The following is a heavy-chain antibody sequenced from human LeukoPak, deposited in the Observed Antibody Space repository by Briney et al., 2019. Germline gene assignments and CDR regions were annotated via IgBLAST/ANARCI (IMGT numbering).Heavy chain of an antibody. D-gene: IGHD6-19*01. CDR3: ARQYSSGWCLYYIDY. Sequence: SETLSLTCTVSGGSISSTSYYWGWIRQPPGKGLEWIGSIYYSGSTYYNPSLKSRVTISVDTSKNQFSLKRSSVTAADTAVYYWARQYSSGWCLYYIDYWGQGTLVTVSS. J-gene: IGHJ4*02. CDR2: IYYSGST. V-gene: IGHV4-39*01. CDR1: GGSISSTSYY.